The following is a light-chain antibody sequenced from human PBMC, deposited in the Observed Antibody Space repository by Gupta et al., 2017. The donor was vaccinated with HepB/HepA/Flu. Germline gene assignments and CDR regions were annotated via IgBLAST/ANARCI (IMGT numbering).Light chain of an antibody. V-gene: IGLV1-44*01. CDR2: SNN. CDR3: AAWDDTLNGLWV. Sequence: QSVLTQPPSASGTHGQRVTISCSGSSSNIGSNTVIWYQQLPGTAPKLLIYSNNQRPSGVPDRFSGSKSDTSASLAISGLQSEDEADYYCAAWDDTLNGLWVFGGGTKLTVL. CDR1: SSNIGSNT. J-gene: IGLJ3*02.